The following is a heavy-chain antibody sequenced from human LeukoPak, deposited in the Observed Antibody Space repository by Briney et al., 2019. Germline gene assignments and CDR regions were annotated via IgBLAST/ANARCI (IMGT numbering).Heavy chain of an antibody. CDR2: ISSSSSTI. CDR1: GFTFSSYS. CDR3: AKYRAYYYGSGNYMDV. D-gene: IGHD3-10*01. V-gene: IGHV3-48*01. Sequence: PGGSLRLSCAASGFTFSSYSMNWVRQAPGKGLEWVSYISSSSSTIYYADSVKGRFTISRDNAKNSLYLQMNSLRAEDTAVYYCAKYRAYYYGSGNYMDVWGKGTTVTVSS. J-gene: IGHJ6*03.